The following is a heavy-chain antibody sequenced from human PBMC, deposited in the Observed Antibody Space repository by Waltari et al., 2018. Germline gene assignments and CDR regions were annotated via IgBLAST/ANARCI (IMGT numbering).Heavy chain of an antibody. Sequence: QVQLVQSGAEVKKPGSSVKVSCKASGGTFSSYAISWVRQAPGQGLEWMGRITPIFGTANYAQKFQGRVTITADKSTSTAYMELSSLRSEDTAVYYCTLNYCTGGVCDYWGQGTLVTVSS. CDR2: ITPIFGTA. D-gene: IGHD2-8*02. CDR3: TLNYCTGGVCDY. CDR1: GGTFSSYA. V-gene: IGHV1-69*08. J-gene: IGHJ4*02.